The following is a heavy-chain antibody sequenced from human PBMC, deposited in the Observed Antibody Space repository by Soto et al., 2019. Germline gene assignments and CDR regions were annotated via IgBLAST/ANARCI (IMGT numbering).Heavy chain of an antibody. J-gene: IGHJ4*02. CDR1: GDSISSGDYS. V-gene: IGHV4-30-2*01. CDR3: ARSPSNYDILTGYNRSWDPYYFDY. CDR2: IFHSGST. D-gene: IGHD3-9*01. Sequence: LSLTCAVSGDSISSGDYSWGWIRQPPGKGLEWIGNIFHSGSTYYNPSLKSRVTLSIERSKNQFSLQLSSVTAADTAVYYCARSPSNYDILTGYNRSWDPYYFDYWGQGALVTVSS.